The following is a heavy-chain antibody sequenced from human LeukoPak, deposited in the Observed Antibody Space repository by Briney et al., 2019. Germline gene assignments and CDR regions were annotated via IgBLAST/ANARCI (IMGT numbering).Heavy chain of an antibody. CDR1: GGSISGYY. D-gene: IGHD1-26*01. J-gene: IGHJ1*01. CDR3: ARLEVGVPVH. V-gene: IGHV4-59*08. Sequence: SETLSLTCTVSGGSISGYYWSWIRQPPGKGLECIGHIYYSGGTTYNPSLKSRVTISVDTSKNQFSLRLSSVTAADTAVYYCARLEVGVPVHWGQGTLVTVSS. CDR2: IYYSGGT.